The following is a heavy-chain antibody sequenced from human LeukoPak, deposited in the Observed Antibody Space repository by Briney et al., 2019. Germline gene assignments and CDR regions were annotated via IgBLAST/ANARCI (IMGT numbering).Heavy chain of an antibody. Sequence: GTSLRLSCVASGFTFTNYAMSWVRQAPGKGLEWVSAITGSDGSSHYADSVKGRFTISRDNSKNTLYLQVNRLRAEETAVYYCAKWGDYDILTGYYVPDYWGPGTLVTVSS. V-gene: IGHV3-23*01. J-gene: IGHJ4*02. CDR2: ITGSDGSS. D-gene: IGHD3-9*01. CDR3: AKWGDYDILTGYYVPDY. CDR1: GFTFTNYA.